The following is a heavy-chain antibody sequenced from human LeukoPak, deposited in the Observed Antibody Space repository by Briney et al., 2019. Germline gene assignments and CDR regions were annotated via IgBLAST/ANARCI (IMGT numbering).Heavy chain of an antibody. Sequence: GGSLRLSCAASGFTFSSYAMSWVRQAPGKGLEWVSAISGSGGSTYHADSVKGRFTISRDNSKNTLYLQMNSLRAEDTAVYYCARDHGSSSYYGMDVWGQGTTVTVSS. CDR2: ISGSGGST. V-gene: IGHV3-23*01. D-gene: IGHD6-13*01. CDR3: ARDHGSSSYYGMDV. CDR1: GFTFSSYA. J-gene: IGHJ6*02.